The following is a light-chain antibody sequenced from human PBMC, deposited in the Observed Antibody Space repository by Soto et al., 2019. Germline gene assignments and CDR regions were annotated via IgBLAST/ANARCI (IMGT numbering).Light chain of an antibody. CDR3: QQRSDWSSIT. J-gene: IGKJ5*01. CDR1: QSISSY. CDR2: DAS. V-gene: IGKV3-11*01. Sequence: EIVLTQSPATLSLSPGERATLSCGASQSISSYLAWYQQKAGQAPRLLIYDASNRATDIPARFSGSGSGTDFTLTISSLEPEDSAVYYCQQRSDWSSITFGQGTRLEIK.